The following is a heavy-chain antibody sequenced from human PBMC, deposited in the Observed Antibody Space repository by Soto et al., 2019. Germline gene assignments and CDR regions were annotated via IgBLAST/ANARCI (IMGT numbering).Heavy chain of an antibody. J-gene: IGHJ4*02. CDR1: GFTFSNAW. CDR2: IKSKTDGGTT. D-gene: IGHD6-13*01. V-gene: IGHV3-15*01. Sequence: EVQLVESGGGLVKPGGSLRLSCAASGFTFSNAWMSWVRQAPGKGLEWVGRIKSKTDGGTTDYAAPVKGRFTISRDDSKNTLYLQMNSLKTEDTAVYYCTTHHSIAAAGTTGYFDYWGQGTLVTVSS. CDR3: TTHHSIAAAGTTGYFDY.